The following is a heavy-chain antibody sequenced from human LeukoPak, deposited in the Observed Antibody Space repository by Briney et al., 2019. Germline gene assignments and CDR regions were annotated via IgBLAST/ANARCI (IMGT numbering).Heavy chain of an antibody. CDR2: MNPNSGNT. Sequence: ASVKVSCKASGYTFTSYDINWVRQATGQGLEWMGWMNPNSGNTGYAQKFQGRVTITRNTSISTAYMELSSLRSEDTAVYYCARDSSLGYCSSTSCYAAHDAFDIWGQGTMVTVSS. D-gene: IGHD2-2*01. V-gene: IGHV1-8*03. J-gene: IGHJ3*02. CDR3: ARDSSLGYCSSTSCYAAHDAFDI. CDR1: GYTFTSYD.